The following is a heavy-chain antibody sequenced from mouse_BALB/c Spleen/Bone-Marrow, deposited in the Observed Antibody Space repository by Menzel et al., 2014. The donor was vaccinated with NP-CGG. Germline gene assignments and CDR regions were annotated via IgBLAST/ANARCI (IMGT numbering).Heavy chain of an antibody. CDR3: ARGNYYWFAY. V-gene: IGHV3-6*02. J-gene: IGHJ3*01. D-gene: IGHD1-1*01. Sequence: EVQLQQSGPGLVKPSQSLSLTCSVTGYSIASGFYWNWIRQFPGNTLEWMGYISFDGTNNYDPSLKNRISITRDTSKNQFFLKLNSVTTEDTATYYCARGNYYWFAYWGQGTLVTVSA. CDR1: GYSIASGFY. CDR2: ISFDGTN.